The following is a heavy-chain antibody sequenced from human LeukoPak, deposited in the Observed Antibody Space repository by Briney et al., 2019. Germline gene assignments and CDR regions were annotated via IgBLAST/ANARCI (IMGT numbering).Heavy chain of an antibody. CDR3: ARDPSRRFGA. CDR2: IYYSGST. J-gene: IGHJ5*02. Sequence: LRLSCAASGFTFSSYGMHWVRQHPGKGLEWIGYIYYSGSTYYNPSLKSRVTISVDTSKNQFSLKLSSVTAADTAVYYCARDPSRRFGAWGQGTLVTVSS. V-gene: IGHV4-31*02. CDR1: GFTFSSYG. D-gene: IGHD3-3*01.